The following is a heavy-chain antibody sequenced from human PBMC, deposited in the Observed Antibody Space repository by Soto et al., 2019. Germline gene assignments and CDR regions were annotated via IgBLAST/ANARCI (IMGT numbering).Heavy chain of an antibody. CDR1: GFNFRNHG. Sequence: GGSLRLSCAASGFNFRNHGMHWVRQAPGKGLEWVAVIWYDGSSQYYADSVKGRFTISRDDRENTLYLQMNSLRVEDTAMYYCVRDIPYSGATKYFDYWGQGTLVTVSS. V-gene: IGHV3-33*01. CDR2: IWYDGSSQ. CDR3: VRDIPYSGATKYFDY. D-gene: IGHD1-26*01. J-gene: IGHJ4*02.